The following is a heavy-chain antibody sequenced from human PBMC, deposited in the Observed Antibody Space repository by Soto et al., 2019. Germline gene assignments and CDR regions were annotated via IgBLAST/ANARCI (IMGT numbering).Heavy chain of an antibody. V-gene: IGHV4-59*01. J-gene: IGHJ6*03. CDR2: IYYSGST. CDR1: GGSISSYY. CDR3: ARDGKRFGELLRTYYMDV. Sequence: SETLSLTCTVSGGSISSYYWSWIRQPPGKGLEWIGYIYYSGSTNYNPSLKSRVTISVDTSKNQFSLKLSSVTAADTAVYYCARDGKRFGELLRTYYMDVWGKGTTVTV. D-gene: IGHD3-10*01.